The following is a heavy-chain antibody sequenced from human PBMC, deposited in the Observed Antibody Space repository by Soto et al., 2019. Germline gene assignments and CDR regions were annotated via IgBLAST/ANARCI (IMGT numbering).Heavy chain of an antibody. D-gene: IGHD3-16*02. Sequence: PGGSLRLSCTASGFTFGDYAMSWFRQAPGKGLEWVGFIRSKAYGGTTEYAASVKGRFTISRDDSKSIAYLQMNSLKTEDTAVYYCTTDPIMITFGGVIAHFDYWGQGALVTVSS. CDR1: GFTFGDYA. V-gene: IGHV3-49*03. J-gene: IGHJ4*02. CDR2: IRSKAYGGTT. CDR3: TTDPIMITFGGVIAHFDY.